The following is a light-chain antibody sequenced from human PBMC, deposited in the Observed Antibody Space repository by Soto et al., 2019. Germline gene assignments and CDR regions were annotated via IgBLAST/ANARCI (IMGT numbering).Light chain of an antibody. CDR1: QDISVY. CDR2: AAS. CDR3: QKYNRAPLT. V-gene: IGKV1-27*01. J-gene: IGKJ4*01. Sequence: DIQMPQSPSSLSASLGDRVTITCRASQDISVYLAWFQQKPGTVPKLLIYAASTLQSGVPSRFSGSGSGTDFTLTISSLQPEDFETYYCQKYNRAPLTFGGGTKVEIK.